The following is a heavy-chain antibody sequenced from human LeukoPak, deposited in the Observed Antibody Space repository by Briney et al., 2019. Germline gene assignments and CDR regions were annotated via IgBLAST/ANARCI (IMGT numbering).Heavy chain of an antibody. D-gene: IGHD1-26*01. Sequence: EASVKVSCKASGYTFTGYYMHWVRQAPGQGLEWMGWISAYNGNTNYAQKLQGRVTMTTDTSTSTAYMELRSLRSDDTAVYYCARALVGATGGFDYWGQGTLVTVSS. V-gene: IGHV1-18*04. CDR1: GYTFTGYY. CDR2: ISAYNGNT. J-gene: IGHJ4*02. CDR3: ARALVGATGGFDY.